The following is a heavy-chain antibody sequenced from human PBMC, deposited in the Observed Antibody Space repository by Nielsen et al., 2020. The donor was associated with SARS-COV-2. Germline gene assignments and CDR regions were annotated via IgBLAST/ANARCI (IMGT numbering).Heavy chain of an antibody. CDR3: ARRHSSSWYGVATDYGMDV. CDR2: IYYSGST. J-gene: IGHJ6*02. Sequence: WIRQPPGKGLEWTGYIYYSGSTNYNPSLKSRVTISVDTSKNQFSLKLTSVTAADTAVYYCARRHSSSWYGVATDYGMDVWDQGTTVTVSS. V-gene: IGHV4-61*07. D-gene: IGHD6-13*01.